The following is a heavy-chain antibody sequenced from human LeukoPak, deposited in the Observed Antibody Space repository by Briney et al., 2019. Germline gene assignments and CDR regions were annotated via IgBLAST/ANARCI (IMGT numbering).Heavy chain of an antibody. CDR2: IIPILGIA. Sequence: ASVKVSCKASGGTFSSYAISWVRQAPGQGLEWMERIIPILGIANYAQKFQGRVTITADKSTSTAYMELSSLRSEDTAVYYCARDSRGYSGYGLFDYWGQGTLVTVSS. J-gene: IGHJ4*02. V-gene: IGHV1-69*04. CDR1: GGTFSSYA. D-gene: IGHD5-12*01. CDR3: ARDSRGYSGYGLFDY.